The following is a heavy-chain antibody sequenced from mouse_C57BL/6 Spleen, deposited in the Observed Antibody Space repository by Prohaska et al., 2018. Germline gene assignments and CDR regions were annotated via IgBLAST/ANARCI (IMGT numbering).Heavy chain of an antibody. V-gene: IGHV1-69*01. Sequence: QVQLQQPGAELVMPGASVKLSCKASGYTFTSYWMHWVKQRPGQGLEWIGEIKPYDSYTNYNQKFKCKATLTVDKSSSTAYMQLSSLTSEDSAVYDCGRGLPAGYFDVWGTGTTVTVSS. D-gene: IGHD6-1*01. J-gene: IGHJ1*03. CDR2: IKPYDSYT. CDR1: GYTFTSYW. CDR3: GRGLPAGYFDV.